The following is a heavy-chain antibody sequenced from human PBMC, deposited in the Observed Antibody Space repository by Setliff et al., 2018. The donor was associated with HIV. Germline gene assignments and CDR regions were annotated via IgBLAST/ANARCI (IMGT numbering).Heavy chain of an antibody. CDR3: AREFGSRMIPTGRNRYYMDV. J-gene: IGHJ6*03. V-gene: IGHV3-48*03. Sequence: GGYLSLSCVASGFTFGDYEMNWVRQAPGKGLEWVAYISGTGNTIYYAESLSGRFTISRENAEESLFLQLNNLRVEDTGVYFCAREFGSRMIPTGRNRYYMDVWGNGTTVTVSS. CDR1: GFTFGDYE. D-gene: IGHD3-10*01. CDR2: ISGTGNTI.